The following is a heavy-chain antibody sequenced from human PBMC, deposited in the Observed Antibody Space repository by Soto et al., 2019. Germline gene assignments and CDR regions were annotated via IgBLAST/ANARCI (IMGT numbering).Heavy chain of an antibody. V-gene: IGHV4-59*01. J-gene: IGHJ4*02. D-gene: IGHD6-6*01. CDR3: VRGNSLWDY. CDR2: IHNTGST. CDR1: GGSISSYY. Sequence: SETLSLTFTVSGGSISSYYWSWIRQPPGKGLEWIAYIHNTGSTNYNPSLKSRVTVSVDTSKNQFSLKLSSVTAADTAVYYCVRGNSLWDYWGQGTLVTVSS.